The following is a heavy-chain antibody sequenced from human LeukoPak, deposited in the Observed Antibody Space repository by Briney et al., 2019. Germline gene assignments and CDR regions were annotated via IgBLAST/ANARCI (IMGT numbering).Heavy chain of an antibody. D-gene: IGHD6-13*01. CDR2: IRSKAYGGTT. CDR3: TRDRYSSSWYQPFYYYYYGMDV. V-gene: IGHV3-49*03. CDR1: GFTFGDHA. J-gene: IGHJ6*02. Sequence: GGSLRLSCTASGFTFGDHAMSWFRQAPGKGLEWVGFIRSKAYGGTTEYAASVKGRFTISRDDSKSIAYLQMNSLKIEDTAVYYCTRDRYSSSWYQPFYYYYYGMDVWGQGTTVTVSS.